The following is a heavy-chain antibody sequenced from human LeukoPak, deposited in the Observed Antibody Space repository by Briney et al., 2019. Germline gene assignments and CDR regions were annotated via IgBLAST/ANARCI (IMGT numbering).Heavy chain of an antibody. V-gene: IGHV3-7*01. J-gene: IGHJ4*02. CDR1: GFTFSSYS. D-gene: IGHD1-26*01. CDR2: IKQDGSEK. CDR3: ARDLGGSQTS. Sequence: GGSLRLSCAASGFTFSSYSMNWVRQAPGKGLEWVANIKQDGSEKYCVDSVKGRFTISRDNAKNSLYLQMNSLRAEDTAIYYCARDLGGSQTSWGQGTLVTVSP.